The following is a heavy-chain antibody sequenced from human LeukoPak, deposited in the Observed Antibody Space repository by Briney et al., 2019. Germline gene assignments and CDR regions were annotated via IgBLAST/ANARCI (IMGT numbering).Heavy chain of an antibody. CDR1: GYTFTSYD. CDR2: IIPIFGTA. D-gene: IGHD6-6*01. J-gene: IGHJ4*02. CDR3: ARGSSIAARLFDY. Sequence: PVKVSCKASGYTFTSYDINWVRQAPGQGLEWMGGIIPIFGTANYAQKFQGRVTITADESTSTAYMELSSLRSEDTAVYYCARGSSIAARLFDYWGQGTLVTVSS. V-gene: IGHV1-69*13.